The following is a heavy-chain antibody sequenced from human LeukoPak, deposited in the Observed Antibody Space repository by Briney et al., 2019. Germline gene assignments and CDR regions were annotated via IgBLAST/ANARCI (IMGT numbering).Heavy chain of an antibody. V-gene: IGHV1-2*06. CDR3: ARGRAYPDY. Sequence: SVKLSCKASGYTFTVYYMHWVRHAPGQGLEWMGRITPNSGDTNYTQKFQSRVTMTRDTSISTAYMELSRLRSDDTAVYYCARGRAYPDYWGQGTLVTVSS. CDR1: GYTFTVYY. J-gene: IGHJ4*02. CDR2: ITPNSGDT. D-gene: IGHD1-26*01.